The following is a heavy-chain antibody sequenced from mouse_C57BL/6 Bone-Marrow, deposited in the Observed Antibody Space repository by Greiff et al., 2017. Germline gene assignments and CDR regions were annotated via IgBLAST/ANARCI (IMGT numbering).Heavy chain of an antibody. CDR1: GYSFTSYY. CDR2: IYPGSGNT. V-gene: IGHV1-66*01. D-gene: IGHD1-2*01. CDR3: ALHYYVSLYYFDY. J-gene: IGHJ2*01. Sequence: QVQLQQSGPELVKPGASVKISCKASGYSFTSYYIHWVKQRPGQGLEWIGWIYPGSGNTKYNEKFKGKATLTADTSSSTAYMQLSSLTSEDSAVYYCALHYYVSLYYFDYWGQGTTLTVSS.